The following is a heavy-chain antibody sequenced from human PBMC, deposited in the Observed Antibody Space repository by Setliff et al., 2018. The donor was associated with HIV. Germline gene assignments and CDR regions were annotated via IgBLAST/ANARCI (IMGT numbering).Heavy chain of an antibody. Sequence: PGESLKISCKGSGHSFTRFWVGWVRQMPGRGLEWMGIIYPGDSGTKYSPSFRGQVTISADKSSRTVYLQWSSLKASDTAIYYCARLAYAFDIWGQGTLVTVSS. V-gene: IGHV5-51*01. J-gene: IGHJ3*02. CDR3: ARLAYAFDI. CDR2: IYPGDSGT. CDR1: GHSFTRFW.